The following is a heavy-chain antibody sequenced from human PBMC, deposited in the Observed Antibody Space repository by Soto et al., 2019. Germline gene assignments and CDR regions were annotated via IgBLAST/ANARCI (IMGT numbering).Heavy chain of an antibody. Sequence: QVQLRESGPGLVKPSQTLSLTCTVSGGSISSGDYYWSWIRQPPGKGLEWIGYIYYSGSTYYNPSLKSRVTISVDTSKNQFSLKLSSVTAADTAVYYCARVGDGAISQGSGRLFDYWGQGTLVTVSS. CDR3: ARVGDGAISQGSGRLFDY. D-gene: IGHD2-21*02. J-gene: IGHJ4*02. V-gene: IGHV4-30-4*01. CDR2: IYYSGST. CDR1: GGSISSGDYY.